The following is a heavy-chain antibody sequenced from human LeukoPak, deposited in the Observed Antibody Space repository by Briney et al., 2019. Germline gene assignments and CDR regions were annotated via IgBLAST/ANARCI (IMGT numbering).Heavy chain of an antibody. V-gene: IGHV3-74*01. D-gene: IGHD6-6*01. Sequence: GGSLRLSCAASGFTFSSYWMHWVRQAPGKGLVWVSRINSDGSSTSYADSVKGRFTISRDNSKNSLYLQMNSLRAEDTAVYYCARVPSSSSRRFYYYYYYMDVWGKGTTVTVSS. CDR2: INSDGSST. CDR3: ARVPSSSSRRFYYYYYYMDV. CDR1: GFTFSSYW. J-gene: IGHJ6*03.